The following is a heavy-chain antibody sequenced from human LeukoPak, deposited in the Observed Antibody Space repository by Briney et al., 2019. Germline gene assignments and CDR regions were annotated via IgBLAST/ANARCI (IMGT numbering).Heavy chain of an antibody. CDR1: GGSISSISYY. V-gene: IGHV4-39*01. D-gene: IGHD3-3*01. J-gene: IGHJ5*02. Sequence: SETLSLTCTVSGGSISSISYYWGWIRHLPGKGLEWIGSIYYSGSTYYNPSLKSRVTISVDTSKNQFSLKLSSVTAADTAVYYCARHISHDFWSGLNWFNPWGQGTLVTVSS. CDR3: ARHISHDFWSGLNWFNP. CDR2: IYYSGST.